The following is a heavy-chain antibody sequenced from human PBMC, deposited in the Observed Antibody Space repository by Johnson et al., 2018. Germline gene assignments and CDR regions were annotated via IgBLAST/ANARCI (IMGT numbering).Heavy chain of an antibody. CDR3: AGGYWRSVVSAPPHQCYGMDV. CDR2: ISGSGTTI. CDR1: GFTFNDYY. J-gene: IGHJ6*02. V-gene: IGHV3-11*01. D-gene: IGHD2-2*01. Sequence: VQLVESGGGLVKPGGSLRLSCVASGFTFNDYYMTWIRQAPGKGLEWISYISGSGTTIFYADSVKGRFTISRDNAKNSLSLQMNSLRAADTAGYFCAGGYWRSVVSAPPHQCYGMDVWGQGTTVTVSS.